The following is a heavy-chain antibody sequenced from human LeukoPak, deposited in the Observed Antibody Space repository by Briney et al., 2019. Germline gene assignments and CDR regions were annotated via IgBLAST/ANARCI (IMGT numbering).Heavy chain of an antibody. CDR3: AKVSRGYFDY. CDR1: GFTFDGYA. CDR2: ISWNSGSI. D-gene: IGHD2/OR15-2a*01. Sequence: PGRSLRLSCAASGFTFDGYAMHWVRQAPGKGLEWVSGISWNSGSIGYADSVKGRFTISRDNAKNSLYLQMNSLRAEDTALYYCAKVSRGYFDYWGQGTLVTVSS. J-gene: IGHJ4*02. V-gene: IGHV3-9*01.